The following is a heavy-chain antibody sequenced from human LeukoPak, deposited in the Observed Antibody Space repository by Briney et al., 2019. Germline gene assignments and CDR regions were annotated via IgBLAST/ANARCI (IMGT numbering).Heavy chain of an antibody. Sequence: GGSLRLSCAASGFTFSTFAMIWVRQPPGKGLEWVSSIFPSGGEIHYADSVRGRFTISRDNSKSTLSLQMNSLRAEDTAVYYCARDNIAVAVDYYFDYWGQGTLVTVSS. V-gene: IGHV3-23*01. CDR3: ARDNIAVAVDYYFDY. CDR1: GFTFSTFA. J-gene: IGHJ4*02. D-gene: IGHD6-19*01. CDR2: IFPSGGEI.